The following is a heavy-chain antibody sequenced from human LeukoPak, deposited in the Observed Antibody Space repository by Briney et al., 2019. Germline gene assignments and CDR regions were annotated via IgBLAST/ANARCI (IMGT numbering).Heavy chain of an antibody. D-gene: IGHD3-16*02. V-gene: IGHV1-69*13. CDR2: IIPIFGTA. J-gene: IGHJ4*02. CDR3: FVSNPLGG. CDR1: GGTFISYA. Sequence: SVKVSCKASGGTFISYAISWVRQAPGQGLEWMGGIIPIFGTANYAQKFQGRVTVTADESTSTAYMELSSLRSEDTAVYYCFVSNPLGGWGQGTLVTVSS.